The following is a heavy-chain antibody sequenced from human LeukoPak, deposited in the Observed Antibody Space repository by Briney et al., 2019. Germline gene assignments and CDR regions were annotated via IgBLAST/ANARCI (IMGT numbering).Heavy chain of an antibody. CDR3: ARRRGSYAFDI. CDR2: VSNSGSTI. D-gene: IGHD1-26*01. J-gene: IGHJ3*02. V-gene: IGHV3-11*01. Sequence: GGSLRLSCAASGFTFSDYYMSWIRQAPGKGLEWVSYVSNSGSTIYYADSVKGRFTISRDNAKNSLYLQMNSLRAEDTAVYYCARRRGSYAFDIWGQGTMVTVSS. CDR1: GFTFSDYY.